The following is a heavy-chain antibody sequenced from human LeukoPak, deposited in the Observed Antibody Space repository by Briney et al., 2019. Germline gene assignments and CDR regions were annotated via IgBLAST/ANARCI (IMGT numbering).Heavy chain of an antibody. CDR1: GFTFSTYS. Sequence: GGSLRLSCAASGFTFSTYSLNWVRQAPGKGLEWVSSISGTSTYIYYGDSVKGRFTISRDTSKNTLYLQMNSLRAEDTAVYYCATPLTGLHYWGQGTLVTVSS. J-gene: IGHJ4*02. CDR2: ISGTSTYI. V-gene: IGHV3-21*04. D-gene: IGHD1-14*01. CDR3: ATPLTGLHY.